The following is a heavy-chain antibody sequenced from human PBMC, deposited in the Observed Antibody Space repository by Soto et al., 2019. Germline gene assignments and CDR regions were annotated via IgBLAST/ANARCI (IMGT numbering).Heavy chain of an antibody. V-gene: IGHV3-23*01. CDR3: AKAPVYGSGGWFDR. D-gene: IGHD3-10*01. Sequence: GGSLRLSCAASGFTFSNYAMSWVRQAPGKGLEWVSSISDSGGSTYYADSVKGRFTISRDNAKNSLYLQMNSLRTEDTAWYFCAKAPVYGSGGWFDRWGRGTLVTVSS. CDR2: ISDSGGST. CDR1: GFTFSNYA. J-gene: IGHJ5*02.